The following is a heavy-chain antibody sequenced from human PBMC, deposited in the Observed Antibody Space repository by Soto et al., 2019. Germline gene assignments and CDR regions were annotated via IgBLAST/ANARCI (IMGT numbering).Heavy chain of an antibody. V-gene: IGHV1-69*12. CDR3: AREKARKQLGGNYYSVWDV. CDR1: GDTFSSFA. D-gene: IGHD1-1*01. J-gene: IGHJ6*02. Sequence: QVQLVQSGAEVKKPGSSVKVSCKASGDTFSSFAISWVRQAPGQGLEWMGGIIPIFRTPKYAQKFQGRVTITANEPTSTPSWDLRSLSSGDTAVYYCAREKARKQLGGNYYSVWDVGGQGTTFTVSS. CDR2: IIPIFRTP.